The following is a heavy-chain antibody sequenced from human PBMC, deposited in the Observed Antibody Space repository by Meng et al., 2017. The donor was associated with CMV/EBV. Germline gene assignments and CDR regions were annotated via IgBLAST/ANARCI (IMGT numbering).Heavy chain of an antibody. V-gene: IGHV1-69*10. D-gene: IGHD3-3*01. CDR1: GGTFSSYA. J-gene: IGHJ6*02. Sequence: SVKVSCKASGGTFSSYAISWVRQAPGQGLEWMGGIIPILGIANYAQKFQGRVTITADKSTSTAYMELSSLRSEDTAVYYCARVPNITICDYYYGMDVWGQGTTVTVSS. CDR2: IIPILGIA. CDR3: ARVPNITICDYYYGMDV.